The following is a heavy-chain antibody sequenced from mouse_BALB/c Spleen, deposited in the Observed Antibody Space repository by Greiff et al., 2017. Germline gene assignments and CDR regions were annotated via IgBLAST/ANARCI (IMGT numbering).Heavy chain of an antibody. CDR2: IYWDDDK. J-gene: IGHJ4*01. Sequence: QVTLKESGPGILQPSQTLSLTCSFSGFSLSTSGMGVSWIRQPSGKGLEWLAHIYWDDDKRYNPSLKSRLTISKDTSSNQVFLKITSVDTADTATYYCARGDLRSAYYGNYYAMDYWGQGTSVTVSS. V-gene: IGHV8-12*01. CDR1: GFSLSTSGMG. D-gene: IGHD2-10*01. CDR3: ARGDLRSAYYGNYYAMDY.